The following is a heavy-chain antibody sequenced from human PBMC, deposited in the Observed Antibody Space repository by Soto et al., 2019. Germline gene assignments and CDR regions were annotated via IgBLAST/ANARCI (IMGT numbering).Heavy chain of an antibody. CDR3: ARGFDYDLWSGADAFDI. D-gene: IGHD3-3*01. CDR2: VHSSGST. V-gene: IGHV4-59*01. Sequence: QVQLQESGPGLVKPSETLSLTCTVSGDSINNYFWNWIRQPPGKGLEWIGYVHSSGSTNYNPSLKSRVTMSVDTYRNEFSLKLISVSAADTAVYYCARGFDYDLWSGADAFDIWGPGTMVIVS. CDR1: GDSINNYF. J-gene: IGHJ3*02.